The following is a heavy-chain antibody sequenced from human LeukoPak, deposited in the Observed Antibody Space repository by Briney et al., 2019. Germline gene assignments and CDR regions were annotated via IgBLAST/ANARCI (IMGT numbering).Heavy chain of an antibody. CDR2: IYYSGST. CDR1: GGSISSYY. Sequence: SETLSLTCTVSGGSISSYYWSWIRQPPGKGLEWIGYIYYSGSTNYNPSLKSRVTISVDTSRNQFSLKLSSVTAADTAVYYCAREGLASMVRGIIPYWGQGTLVTVSS. J-gene: IGHJ4*02. V-gene: IGHV4-59*01. CDR3: AREGLASMVRGIIPY. D-gene: IGHD3-10*01.